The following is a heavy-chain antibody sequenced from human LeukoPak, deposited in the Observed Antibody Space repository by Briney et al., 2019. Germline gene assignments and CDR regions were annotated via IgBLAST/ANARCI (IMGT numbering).Heavy chain of an antibody. CDR1: GFSFISYT. J-gene: IGHJ4*02. CDR3: ARDFGAYVDATMGYVGRFDS. D-gene: IGHD5-18*01. V-gene: IGHV3-21*01. CDR2: ISSTGTYI. Sequence: GRSLRLSRAASGFSFISYTMSSVRPAPGERLGWVSGISSTGTYIYPADSMEGRLTISRYNAQNSLYLQMTSLRAGDTAVYFCARDFGAYVDATMGYVGRFDSWGQGTLVTVSS.